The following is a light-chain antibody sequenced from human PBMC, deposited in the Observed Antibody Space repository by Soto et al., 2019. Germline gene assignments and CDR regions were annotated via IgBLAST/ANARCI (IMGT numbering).Light chain of an antibody. Sequence: IQMTQSPPSLSASVGDRVIITCRASQSTNNYVNWYQQKPGKAPKLLIYATSILQGGVPPRFSGSASETNYTLTITSLQPEDFGTYYCQQSFKTPLTFGAGTNVEIK. CDR1: QSTNNY. CDR3: QQSFKTPLT. CDR2: ATS. V-gene: IGKV1-39*01. J-gene: IGKJ4*01.